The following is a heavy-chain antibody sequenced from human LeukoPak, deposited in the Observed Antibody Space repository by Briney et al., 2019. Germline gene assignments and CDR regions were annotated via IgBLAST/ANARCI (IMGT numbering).Heavy chain of an antibody. CDR1: GFTFSDYY. CDR2: ISSSGSTI. V-gene: IGHV3-11*01. CDR3: AGEIVGASQFI. D-gene: IGHD1-26*01. J-gene: IGHJ3*02. Sequence: GGSLRLSCAASGFTFSDYYMSWIRQAPGKGLEWVSYISSSGSTIYYADSVKGRFTISRDNAKNSLHLQMNSLRAEDTAVYYCAGEIVGASQFIWGQGTMVTVSS.